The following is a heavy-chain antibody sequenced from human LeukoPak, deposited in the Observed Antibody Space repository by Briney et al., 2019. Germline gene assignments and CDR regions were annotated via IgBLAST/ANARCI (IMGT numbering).Heavy chain of an antibody. Sequence: GASVKVSCKASGYTFTSYGISWVRQAPGQGLEWMGWISAYNGNTNYAQKLQGRVTMTTDTSISTAYMELSRLRSDDTAVYYCARAPGIVGATLDYWGQGTLVTVSS. CDR3: ARAPGIVGATLDY. J-gene: IGHJ4*02. CDR1: GYTFTSYG. CDR2: ISAYNGNT. D-gene: IGHD1-26*01. V-gene: IGHV1-18*01.